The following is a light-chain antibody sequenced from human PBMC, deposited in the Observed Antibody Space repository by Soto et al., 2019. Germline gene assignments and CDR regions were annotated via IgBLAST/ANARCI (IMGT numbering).Light chain of an antibody. CDR2: GAS. CDR3: QQYKNWPPLT. CDR1: QSVGSA. J-gene: IGKJ4*01. V-gene: IGKV3-15*01. Sequence: EIVMTQSPATLSVSPGETATLSCRASQSVGSAVAWYQHKPGQAPRLFIVGASIRATGVPGRFSGGGSGTEFTLTISSLQSEDFAVYYCQQYKNWPPLTFGGGTTVEIK.